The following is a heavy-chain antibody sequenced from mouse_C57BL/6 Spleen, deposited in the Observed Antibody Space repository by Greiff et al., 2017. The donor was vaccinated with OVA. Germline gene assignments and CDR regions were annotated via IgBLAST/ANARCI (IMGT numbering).Heavy chain of an antibody. D-gene: IGHD1-1*01. Sequence: QVQLQQSGAELARPGASVKLSCKASGYTFTSYGISWVKQRTGQGLEWIGEIYPRSGNTYYNEKFKGKATLTADKSSSTAYMELRSLTSEDSAVYFCALYYYGSSYEYFDVWGTGTTVTVSS. J-gene: IGHJ1*03. CDR2: IYPRSGNT. V-gene: IGHV1-81*01. CDR1: GYTFTSYG. CDR3: ALYYYGSSYEYFDV.